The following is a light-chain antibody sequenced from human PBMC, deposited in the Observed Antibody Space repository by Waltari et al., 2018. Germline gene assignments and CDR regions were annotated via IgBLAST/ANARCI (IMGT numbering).Light chain of an antibody. Sequence: DIVMTQSPDSLAVSLGERATINCKSSQSVFYSPNNKNYLSWYQQKPGQPPKLLIYWASTREAGVPDRVSGSGSGTDFTLTISSLQAEDVALYFCQQYYGSPFTFGGGTKVEIK. CDR2: WAS. CDR3: QQYYGSPFT. J-gene: IGKJ4*01. V-gene: IGKV4-1*01. CDR1: QSVFYSPNNKNY.